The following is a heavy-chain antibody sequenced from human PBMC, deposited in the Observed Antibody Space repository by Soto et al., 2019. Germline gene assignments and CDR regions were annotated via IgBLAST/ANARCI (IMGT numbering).Heavy chain of an antibody. D-gene: IGHD2-15*01. CDR1: GFIFSTYA. V-gene: IGHV3-23*01. J-gene: IGHJ4*02. CDR3: AKLVESASTY. Sequence: EVQLLESGGGLVQPGGSLRLSCVASGFIFSTYAMTWVRQAPGKGLEWVSSISATGGAIYYADSVKGRFTTSRDNSKDTLYLQMNSLRVEDTAVYYCAKLVESASTYWGQGTLVTVSS. CDR2: ISATGGAI.